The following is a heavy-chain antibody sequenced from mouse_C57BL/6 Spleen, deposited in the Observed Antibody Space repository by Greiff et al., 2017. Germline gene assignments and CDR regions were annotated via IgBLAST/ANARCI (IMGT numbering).Heavy chain of an antibody. V-gene: IGHV1-81*01. D-gene: IGHD2-4*01. CDR1: GYTFTSYG. CDR3: ARCDYDRDWYFDV. J-gene: IGHJ1*03. CDR2: IYPRSGNT. Sequence: VQLQQSGAELARPGASVKLSCKASGYTFTSYGISWVKQRTGQGLEWIGEIYPRSGNTYYNEKFKGKATLTADKSSSTAYMELRSLTSEDSAVYVCARCDYDRDWYFDVWGTGTAVTVSS.